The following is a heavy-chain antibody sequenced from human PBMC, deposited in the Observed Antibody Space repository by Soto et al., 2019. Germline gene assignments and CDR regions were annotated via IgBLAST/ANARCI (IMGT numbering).Heavy chain of an antibody. D-gene: IGHD3-22*01. CDR1: GGTFSSYA. Sequence: SVKVTCKASGGTFSSYAISWVRQAPGQGLEWMGGIIPIFGTANYAQKFQGRVTITADESTSTAYMELSSLRSEDTAVYYCARGKNHYYHRNPLLDYGGQGPLVPGFS. CDR2: IIPIFGTA. V-gene: IGHV1-69*13. J-gene: IGHJ4*02. CDR3: ARGKNHYYHRNPLLDY.